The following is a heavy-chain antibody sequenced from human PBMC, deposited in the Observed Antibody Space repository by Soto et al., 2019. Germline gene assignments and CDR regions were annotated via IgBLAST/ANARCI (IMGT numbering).Heavy chain of an antibody. CDR3: TFSSGLYDDYGMDV. J-gene: IGHJ6*02. V-gene: IGHV4-4*07. CDR2: IYPSGAT. CDR1: GGSISSYY. D-gene: IGHD3-22*01. Sequence: QVQLLESGPGLVKPSETLSLACTVSGGSISSYYWSWIRQPAGKGLEWIGRIYPSGATNYNPSLKGRVTMSVDPSKYHFSLKLRSVTAADTAVYYCTFSSGLYDDYGMDVWGHGTTVTGSS.